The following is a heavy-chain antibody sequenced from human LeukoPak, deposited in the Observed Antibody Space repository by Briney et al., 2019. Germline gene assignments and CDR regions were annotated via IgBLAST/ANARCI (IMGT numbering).Heavy chain of an antibody. D-gene: IGHD2-2*03. J-gene: IGHJ4*02. CDR3: ARGAGYCSSTSCYLYYLDY. CDR1: GYTFTRYG. Sequence: GASVKVSCKASGYTFTRYGISWVRQAPGQGLEWMGWISAYNGHTNYAQKFQGRVTMTTDTSASTVYMELSSLRSEDTAVYYCARGAGYCSSTSCYLYYLDYWGQGTLVTVSS. V-gene: IGHV1-18*01. CDR2: ISAYNGHT.